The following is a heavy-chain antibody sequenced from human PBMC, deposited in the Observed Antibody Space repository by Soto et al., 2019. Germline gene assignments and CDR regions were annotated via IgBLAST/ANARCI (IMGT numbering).Heavy chain of an antibody. D-gene: IGHD3-10*01. CDR1: GYTFTGYY. Sequence: ASVKVSCKASGYTFTGYYMHWVRQAPGQGLEWMGWINPNSGGTNYAQKFQGWVTMTRDTSISTAYMELSRLRSDDTAVYYCESWAVRGDNDAFDIWGQGTMVTVSS. J-gene: IGHJ3*02. V-gene: IGHV1-2*04. CDR2: INPNSGGT. CDR3: ESWAVRGDNDAFDI.